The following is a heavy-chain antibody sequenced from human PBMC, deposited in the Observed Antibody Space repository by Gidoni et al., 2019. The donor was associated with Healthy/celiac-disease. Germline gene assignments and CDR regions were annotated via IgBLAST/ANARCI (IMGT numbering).Heavy chain of an antibody. J-gene: IGHJ6*02. CDR2: ISYDGSNK. CDR3: AREFGFQSYYDFWSGFEPYYYYGMDV. Sequence: QVQLVESGGGVVQPGRSLRLSFAAPGFTFSSYAMHWFRQAPGKGLEWVAVISYDGSNKYYADSVKGRFTISRDNSKNTLYLQMNSLRAEDTAVYYCAREFGFQSYYDFWSGFEPYYYYGMDVWGQGTTVTVSS. CDR1: GFTFSSYA. D-gene: IGHD3-3*01. V-gene: IGHV3-30-3*01.